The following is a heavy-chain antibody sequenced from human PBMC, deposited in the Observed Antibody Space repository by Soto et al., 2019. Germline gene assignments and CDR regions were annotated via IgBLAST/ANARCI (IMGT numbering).Heavy chain of an antibody. CDR2: ISGSGGST. CDR1: GFTFSSYA. CDR3: AKPGRIVVPAAFVDY. J-gene: IGHJ4*02. Sequence: GGSLRLCCAASGFTFSSYAMSWVRQAPGKGLEWVSAISGSGGSTYYADSVKGRFTISRDNSKNTLYLQMNSLRAEDTAVYYCAKPGRIVVPAAFVDYWGQGTLVTRLL. V-gene: IGHV3-23*01. D-gene: IGHD2-2*01.